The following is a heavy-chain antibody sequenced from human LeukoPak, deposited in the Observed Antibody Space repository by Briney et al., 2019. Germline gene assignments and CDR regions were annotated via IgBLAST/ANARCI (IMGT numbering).Heavy chain of an antibody. CDR1: GFTFDDYA. CDR3: AKPRYYYDSSGYLDY. J-gene: IGHJ4*02. D-gene: IGHD3-22*01. CDR2: ISWNSGSI. V-gene: IGHV3-9*01. Sequence: PGGSLRLSCAASGFTFDDYAMHWVRQAPGKGLEWVSGISWNSGSIGYADSVKGRFTISRDNAKNSLYLQMNSLRAEDTGLYYRAKPRYYYDSSGYLDYWGQGTLVTVSS.